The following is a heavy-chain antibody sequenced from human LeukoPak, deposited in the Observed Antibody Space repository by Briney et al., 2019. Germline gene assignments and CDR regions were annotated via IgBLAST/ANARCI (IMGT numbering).Heavy chain of an antibody. CDR1: GFTFDDYA. J-gene: IGHJ4*02. V-gene: IGHV3-43*02. CDR3: AKGGRSGTYYNRFDY. CDR2: ISGDGDST. D-gene: IGHD3-10*01. Sequence: PGGSLRLSCAASGFTFDDYAVHWVRQAPGKGLEWVSLISGDGDSTYFADSVKGRFTISRGNSKNSLYLQMNSLRTEDTALYYCAKGGRSGTYYNRFDYWGQGTLVTVSS.